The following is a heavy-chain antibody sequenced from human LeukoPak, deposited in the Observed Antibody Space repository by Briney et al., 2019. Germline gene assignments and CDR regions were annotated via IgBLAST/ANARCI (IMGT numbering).Heavy chain of an antibody. Sequence: SETLSLTCTVSGGSINNHYWSWIRQPPGMGLEWVGYIYFTGTTNYNPSLKSRVTISLDKSKNQFSLKLSSVTATDTAIYYCARGGGSPRNWGQGTLVTVPS. D-gene: IGHD3-10*01. CDR1: GGSINNHY. CDR3: ARGGGSPRN. J-gene: IGHJ4*02. V-gene: IGHV4-59*11. CDR2: IYFTGTT.